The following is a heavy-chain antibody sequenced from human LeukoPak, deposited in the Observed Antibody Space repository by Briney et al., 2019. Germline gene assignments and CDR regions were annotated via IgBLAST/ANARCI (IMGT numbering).Heavy chain of an antibody. CDR1: GYTFTSYY. V-gene: IGHV1-46*01. Sequence: ASVKVSCKASGYTFTSYYMHWVRQAPGQGLEWVGIINPSAGATSYAPKFQGRVTMTRDTSTSTVYMDLSSLRSEDTAVYYCARHVAPYGDYEFADYWGQGTLVTVSS. CDR3: ARHVAPYGDYEFADY. J-gene: IGHJ4*02. D-gene: IGHD4-17*01. CDR2: INPSAGAT.